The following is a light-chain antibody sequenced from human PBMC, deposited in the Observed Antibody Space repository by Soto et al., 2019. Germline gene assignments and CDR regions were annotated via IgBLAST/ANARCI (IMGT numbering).Light chain of an antibody. Sequence: EIVMTQSPATLSVSPGERATLSCRASQSVSSNLAWYQQKPGQAPRLLIYGASTRATGIPARFSGSGSGTEVTLTISSLQSEDFAVYYCQPYNNWPRTFGQGTKVEIK. V-gene: IGKV3-15*01. CDR2: GAS. CDR3: QPYNNWPRT. CDR1: QSVSSN. J-gene: IGKJ1*01.